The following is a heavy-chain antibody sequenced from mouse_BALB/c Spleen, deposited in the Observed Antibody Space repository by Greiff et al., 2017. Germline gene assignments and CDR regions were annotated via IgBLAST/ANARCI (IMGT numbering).Heavy chain of an antibody. D-gene: IGHD2-10*02. J-gene: IGHJ4*01. V-gene: IGHV5-6-2*01. CDR2: INSNGGST. CDR3: ARQKYGNAMDD. CDR1: GFTFSSYY. Sequence: EVKLMESGGGLVKLGGSLKLSCAASGFTFSSYYMSWVRQTPEKRLELVAAINSNGGSTYYPDTVKGRFTISRDNAKNTLYLQMSSLKSEDTALYYCARQKYGNAMDDWGQGTSVTVSS.